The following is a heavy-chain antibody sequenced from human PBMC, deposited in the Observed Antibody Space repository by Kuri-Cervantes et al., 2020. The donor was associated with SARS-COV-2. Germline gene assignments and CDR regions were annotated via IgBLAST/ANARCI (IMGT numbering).Heavy chain of an antibody. J-gene: IGHJ4*02. D-gene: IGHD2-8*02. CDR2: IYHSGST. CDR3: ARVRYCTATNCMPFCDY. CDR1: GDSISDSNNW. V-gene: IGHV4-4*02. Sequence: SETLSLTCAVSGDSISDSNNWWGWVRRPPGKGLEWIGEIYHSGSTNYSPSFKSRVTMSIDTSKNHFSLKLNSVTAADTAVYYCARVRYCTATNCMPFCDYWGQGTLVTVSS.